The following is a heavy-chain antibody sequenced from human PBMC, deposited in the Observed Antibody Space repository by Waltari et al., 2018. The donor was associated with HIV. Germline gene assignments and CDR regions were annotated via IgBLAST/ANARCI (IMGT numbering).Heavy chain of an antibody. D-gene: IGHD3-22*01. Sequence: EVQLVESGGGLVQPGGSLRLSCAASGLTFSNYEMNCVRQAPGKGLEWISYISSSGSTIYYADSVKGRLTISRDNAKNSLYVQMNSLRAEDTAVYYCARSGLYDTSGYYAPFGYWGQGTLVTVSS. CDR2: ISSSGSTI. V-gene: IGHV3-48*03. CDR1: GLTFSNYE. J-gene: IGHJ4*02. CDR3: ARSGLYDTSGYYAPFGY.